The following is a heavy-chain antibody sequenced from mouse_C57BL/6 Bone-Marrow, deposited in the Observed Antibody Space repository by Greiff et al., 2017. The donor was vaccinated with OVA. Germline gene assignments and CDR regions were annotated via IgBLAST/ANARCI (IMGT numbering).Heavy chain of an antibody. Sequence: ESGPGLVKPSQSLSLTCSVTGYSITSGYYWNWIRQFPGNKLEWMGYISYDGSNNYNPSLKNRISITRDPSKNQFFLKLNSVTTEDTATYYCARAGHYYGSSPWFAYWGQGTLVTVSA. D-gene: IGHD1-1*01. CDR3: ARAGHYYGSSPWFAY. V-gene: IGHV3-6*01. J-gene: IGHJ3*01. CDR1: GYSITSGYY. CDR2: ISYDGSN.